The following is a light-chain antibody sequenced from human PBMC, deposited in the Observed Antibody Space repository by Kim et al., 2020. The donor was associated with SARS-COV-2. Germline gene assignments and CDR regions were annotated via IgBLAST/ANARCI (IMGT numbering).Light chain of an antibody. CDR2: GKN. CDR3: NSRDSNDNVV. Sequence: AFGPTVSITCQGESLRSYFATWYQQKPGQAPILVIYGKNNRPSGIPDRFSGSSSGNTASLTITGTQAGDEADYYCNSRDSNDNVVFGGGTKVTVL. J-gene: IGLJ2*01. V-gene: IGLV3-19*01. CDR1: SLRSYF.